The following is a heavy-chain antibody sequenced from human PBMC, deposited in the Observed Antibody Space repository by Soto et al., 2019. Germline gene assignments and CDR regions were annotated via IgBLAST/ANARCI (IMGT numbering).Heavy chain of an antibody. CDR3: ARDGGAY. J-gene: IGHJ4*02. Sequence: QVQLVESGGGVVQPGRSLRLSCAASGFTFSSYAMHWVRRAPGKGLVWMAVMKYDGSKKYYPDSVKGRFTISSDNSKNTLYLQMNSLRPEDAALYYCARDGGAYWGQVTLVIVSS. CDR1: GFTFSSYA. V-gene: IGHV3-30-3*01. CDR2: MKYDGSKK. D-gene: IGHD3-16*01.